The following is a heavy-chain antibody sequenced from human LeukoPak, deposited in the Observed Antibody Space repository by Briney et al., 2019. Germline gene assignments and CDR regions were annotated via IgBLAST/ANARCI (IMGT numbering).Heavy chain of an antibody. Sequence: ASVKVSCKASGYTFTSNGISWVRQAPGQGLEWMGWINPNSGGTNYAQKFQGRVTMTRDTSISTAYMELSRLRSDDTAVYYCARHSRNYAFDIWGQGTMVTVSS. J-gene: IGHJ3*02. CDR2: INPNSGGT. CDR3: ARHSRNYAFDI. V-gene: IGHV1-2*02. CDR1: GYTFTSNG. D-gene: IGHD6-13*01.